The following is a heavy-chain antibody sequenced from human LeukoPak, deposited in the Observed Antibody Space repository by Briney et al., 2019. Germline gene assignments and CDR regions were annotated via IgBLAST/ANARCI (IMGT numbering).Heavy chain of an antibody. CDR3: ARGSATYSSSWLGDFDY. CDR2: INPNSGGT. J-gene: IGHJ4*02. V-gene: IGHV1-2*02. Sequence: ASVKVSCKASGYTFTGYYMHWVRQAPGQGLEWMGWINPNSGGTNYAQKFQGRVTMTRDTSISTAYMELSRLRSDDTAVYYCARGSATYSSSWLGDFDYWGQGTLVTVSS. CDR1: GYTFTGYY. D-gene: IGHD6-13*01.